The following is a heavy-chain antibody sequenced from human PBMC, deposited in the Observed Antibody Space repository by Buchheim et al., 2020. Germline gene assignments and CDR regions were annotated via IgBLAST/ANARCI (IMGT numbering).Heavy chain of an antibody. V-gene: IGHV3-33*01. CDR2: IWYDGSQK. Sequence: QVHLVESGGGVVQPGRSLRLSCAASGFTFSRFGMHWVRQAPGKGLEWVAVIWYDGSQKYYADSVKGRFTISRDNSKKTMFLQMNSLRAEDTAVYYCASGDSSGHYYGASDYWGQGTL. D-gene: IGHD3-22*01. CDR1: GFTFSRFG. CDR3: ASGDSSGHYYGASDY. J-gene: IGHJ4*02.